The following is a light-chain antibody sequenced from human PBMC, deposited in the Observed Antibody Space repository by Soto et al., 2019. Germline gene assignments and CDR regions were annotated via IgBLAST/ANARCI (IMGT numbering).Light chain of an antibody. V-gene: IGKV3-15*01. Sequence: EVMMKPTAATLSVSPGERATLSCRASQSVSSNLAWYQQKPGQAPRLLIYGASTRATGIPARFSGSGSGTEFTLTISSLQSEDVSVYYCQQYNNWPWFCQGTTGDIK. J-gene: IGKJ1*01. CDR2: GAS. CDR1: QSVSSN. CDR3: QQYNNWPW.